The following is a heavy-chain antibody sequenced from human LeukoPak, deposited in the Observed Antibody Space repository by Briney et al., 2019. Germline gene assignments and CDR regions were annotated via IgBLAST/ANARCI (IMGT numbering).Heavy chain of an antibody. CDR2: INPNSGGT. Sequence: ASVKVSCKPSGYTFTGYYMHWVRQAPGQGLEWMGRINPNSGGTNYAQKFQGRVTMTRDTAISTAYMEVSRLTSDGTAVYYCARGWRPTIAVAGLFDYWGQGTLVTVSS. J-gene: IGHJ4*02. CDR3: ARGWRPTIAVAGLFDY. D-gene: IGHD6-19*01. V-gene: IGHV1-2*06. CDR1: GYTFTGYY.